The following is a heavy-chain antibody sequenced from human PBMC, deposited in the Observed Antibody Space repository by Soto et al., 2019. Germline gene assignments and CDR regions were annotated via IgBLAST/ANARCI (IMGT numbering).Heavy chain of an antibody. D-gene: IGHD6-19*01. CDR2: ILGGGGKT. Sequence: EVQLLESGGGLVQPGGSLRLSCAASGFTFSSYAMTWVRQAPGKGLEWVSLILGGGGKTYYADSVKGRFTISRDNSKNTLYLQMNSLRAEDSAVYYCVKGGSIGVSGDAYWGQGTLVTVSS. V-gene: IGHV3-23*01. CDR1: GFTFSSYA. J-gene: IGHJ4*02. CDR3: VKGGSIGVSGDAY.